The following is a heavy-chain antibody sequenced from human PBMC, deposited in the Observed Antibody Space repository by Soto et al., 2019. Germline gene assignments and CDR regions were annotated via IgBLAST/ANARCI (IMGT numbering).Heavy chain of an antibody. V-gene: IGHV3-23*01. Sequence: EVQLLESGGGLVQPGGSLRLSCAASGFTFSSHAMTWVRQVPGKGLEWVSTITASGDDTFYADSVKGRFIISRDNSENTVFLQMSSLRAADTAAYYCAKDGHSVKWYYYMDVWGKGTTVTVSS. CDR2: ITASGDDT. J-gene: IGHJ6*03. CDR1: GFTFSSHA. D-gene: IGHD2-8*01. CDR3: AKDGHSVKWYYYMDV.